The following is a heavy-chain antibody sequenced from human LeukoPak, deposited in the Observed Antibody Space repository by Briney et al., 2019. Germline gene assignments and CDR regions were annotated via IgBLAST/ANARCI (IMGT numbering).Heavy chain of an antibody. Sequence: GGSLRLSCAASGFTFSSYSMDWVRQAPGKGLEWVSSISSSSSYIYYADSVKGRFTISRDNAKNSLYPQMNSLRAEDTAVYYCARDPSILDYWGQGTLVTVSS. CDR2: ISSSSSYI. J-gene: IGHJ4*02. CDR3: ARDPSILDY. CDR1: GFTFSSYS. V-gene: IGHV3-21*01.